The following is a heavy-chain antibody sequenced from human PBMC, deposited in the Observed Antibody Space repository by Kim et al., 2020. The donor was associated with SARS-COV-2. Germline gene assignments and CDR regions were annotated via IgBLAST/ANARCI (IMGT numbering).Heavy chain of an antibody. CDR1: GGSISSSSYY. CDR2: IYYSGST. Sequence: SETLSLTCTVSGGSISSSSYYWGWIRQPPGKGLEWIGSIYYSGSTYYNPSLKSRVTISVDTSKNQFSLKLSSVTAADTAVYYCARHVIPGRIVVVPAAIYWYFDLWGRGTLVTVSS. J-gene: IGHJ2*01. V-gene: IGHV4-39*01. D-gene: IGHD2-2*01. CDR3: ARHVIPGRIVVVPAAIYWYFDL.